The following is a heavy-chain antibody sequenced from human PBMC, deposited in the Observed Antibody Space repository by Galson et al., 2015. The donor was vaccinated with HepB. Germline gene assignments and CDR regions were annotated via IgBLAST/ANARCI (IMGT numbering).Heavy chain of an antibody. J-gene: IGHJ4*02. V-gene: IGHV1-2*02. CDR1: GYSFNGYY. CDR3: ARDAPTVTTFDY. D-gene: IGHD4-17*01. Sequence: SVKVSCKASGYSFNGYYTHWVRQVPGQGLEWMGWINPNDGDTNYAQKFQGRVTMTRDTSISTAYMELRRLRSDDTAVYYCARDAPTVTTFDYWGQGTLVTVSS. CDR2: INPNDGDT.